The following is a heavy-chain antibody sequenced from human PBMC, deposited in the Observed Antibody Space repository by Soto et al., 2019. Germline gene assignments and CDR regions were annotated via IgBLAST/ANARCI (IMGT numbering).Heavy chain of an antibody. Sequence: SDTLSLTCAVSGGSISIGGYSWSCIRQPPGKGLEWIGYIYHSGSTYYNPSLKSRVTISVDRSKNQFSLKLSSVTAADTAVYYCARGLNYYDSSGYIDYWGQGTLVTVSS. CDR1: GGSISIGGYS. CDR2: IYHSGST. D-gene: IGHD3-22*01. CDR3: ARGLNYYDSSGYIDY. V-gene: IGHV4-30-2*01. J-gene: IGHJ4*02.